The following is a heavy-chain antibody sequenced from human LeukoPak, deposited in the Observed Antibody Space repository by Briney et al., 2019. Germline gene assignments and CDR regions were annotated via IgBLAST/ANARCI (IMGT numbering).Heavy chain of an antibody. Sequence: GGSLRLSCAASGFTFTSYEMNWVRQAPGKGLEWVSYISTSGSTIYYADSVKGRFTISRDNAKNSLSLQMNSLRVEDTAVYYCARVGCSGATCYQYFQHWGQGTLVTVSS. CDR3: ARVGCSGATCYQYFQH. CDR1: GFTFTSYE. CDR2: ISTSGSTI. V-gene: IGHV3-48*03. J-gene: IGHJ1*01. D-gene: IGHD2-15*01.